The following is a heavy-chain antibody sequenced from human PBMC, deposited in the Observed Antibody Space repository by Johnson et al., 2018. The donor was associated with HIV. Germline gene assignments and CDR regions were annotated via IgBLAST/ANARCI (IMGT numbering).Heavy chain of an antibody. CDR2: IYSGGST. Sequence: VQLVESGGGLVQPGGSLRLSCAASGFTVSSNYMSWVRQAPGKGLEWVSVIYSGGSTYYADSVKGRFTISRDNSKNTLYLQMNTLGAEDTAVYYCAKDRSRLHDAFDIWGQGTMVTVSS. CDR1: GFTVSSNY. CDR3: AKDRSRLHDAFDI. D-gene: IGHD5-24*01. J-gene: IGHJ3*02. V-gene: IGHV3-66*02.